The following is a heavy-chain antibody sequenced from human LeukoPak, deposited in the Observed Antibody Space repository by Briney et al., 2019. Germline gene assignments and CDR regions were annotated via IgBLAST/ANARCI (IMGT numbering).Heavy chain of an antibody. CDR2: IYHSGKT. CDR3: ARDADPWDFDY. J-gene: IGHJ4*02. CDR1: GYSISSGYY. Sequence: SESLSLTCAVSGYSISSGYYWGWIRQCPGKGLEWIGSIYHSGKTYYNPSLKSRVTVSVDTSKNQFSLKLTSVTAADTAVYYCARDADPWDFDYWGQGTLVTVSS. D-gene: IGHD1-26*01. V-gene: IGHV4-38-2*02.